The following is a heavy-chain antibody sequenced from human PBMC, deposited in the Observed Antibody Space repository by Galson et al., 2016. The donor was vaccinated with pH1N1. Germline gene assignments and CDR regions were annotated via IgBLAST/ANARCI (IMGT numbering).Heavy chain of an antibody. V-gene: IGHV3-9*01. Sequence: SLRLSCAASGFTFRDYSMHLVRQAPGKGLEWVSGISRNSDNIGYADSVKGRVTISRDNAKNSLYLQMNSLRTEDTALYYCTKDSGSYCGGDCRRGAFDFWGQGTRVTVSS. CDR1: GFTFRDYS. CDR2: ISRNSDNI. CDR3: TKDSGSYCGGDCRRGAFDF. D-gene: IGHD2-21*02. J-gene: IGHJ3*01.